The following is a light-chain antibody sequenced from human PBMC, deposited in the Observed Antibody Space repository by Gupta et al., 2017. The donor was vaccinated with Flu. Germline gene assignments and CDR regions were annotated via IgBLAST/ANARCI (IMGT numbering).Light chain of an antibody. V-gene: IGKV1-8*01. J-gene: IGKJ2*01. CDR3: QQYYSYPHT. CDR2: AAS. CDR1: QGISSY. Sequence: TGDRVTITCRASQGISSYLAWYQQKPGKAPKLLIYAASTLQSGVPSRFSGSGSGTDFTLTISCLQSEDFATYYCQQYYSYPHTFGQGTKLEIK.